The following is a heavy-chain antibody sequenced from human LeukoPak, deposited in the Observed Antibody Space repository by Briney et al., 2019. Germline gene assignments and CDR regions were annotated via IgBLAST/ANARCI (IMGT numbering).Heavy chain of an antibody. CDR3: ARYLRTDIVY. CDR1: GFTFSSYE. V-gene: IGHV3-48*03. J-gene: IGHJ4*02. CDR2: ITSSGSTT. D-gene: IGHD3-9*01. Sequence: GGSLRLSCAASGFTFSSYEMNWVRQAPGKGLEWVSCITSSGSTTYYADSVKGRLTISRDNAKNSLYLQMNSLRADDTAVYYCARYLRTDIVYWGQGAPVTVSS.